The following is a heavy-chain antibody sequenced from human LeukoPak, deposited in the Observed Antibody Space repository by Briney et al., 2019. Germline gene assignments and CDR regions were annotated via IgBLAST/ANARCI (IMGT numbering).Heavy chain of an antibody. CDR1: GFTFSSYS. Sequence: GGSLRLSCAASGFTFSSYSVNWVRQAPGKGLEWVSYISSSSSPLYYADSVKGRFTISRDNAKNSLYLQMSSLRAEDTAVYYCARSAYCTSTSCLNGRGAFDIWGQGTMVTVSS. J-gene: IGHJ3*02. CDR2: ISSSSSPL. CDR3: ARSAYCTSTSCLNGRGAFDI. V-gene: IGHV3-48*04. D-gene: IGHD2-2*01.